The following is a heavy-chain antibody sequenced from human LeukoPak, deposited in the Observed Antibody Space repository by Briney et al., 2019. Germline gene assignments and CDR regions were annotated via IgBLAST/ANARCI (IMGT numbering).Heavy chain of an antibody. D-gene: IGHD6-13*01. Sequence: GGSLRLSCAASGFTFSSYEMNWVRQAPGKGLEWVSYISSSGSTIYYADSVKGRFTISRDNAKNSVYLQMNSLTAEDTAVYYCARAWAPYSTQYYFDYWGQGTLVTVSS. J-gene: IGHJ4*02. CDR1: GFTFSSYE. CDR3: ARAWAPYSTQYYFDY. V-gene: IGHV3-48*03. CDR2: ISSSGSTI.